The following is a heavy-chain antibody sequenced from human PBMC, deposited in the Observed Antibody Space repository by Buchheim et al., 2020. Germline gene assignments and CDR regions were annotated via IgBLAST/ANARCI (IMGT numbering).Heavy chain of an antibody. V-gene: IGHV3-30*02. CDR2: IRYYGSKK. CDR1: GFTFSSYX. J-gene: IGHJ4*02. CDR3: AKEPSPGTMVRGVSFWDY. Sequence: QVQLVESGGGVVQPGRSLRLSCAASGFTFSSYXMHWVRQAPGKGLEWVAFIRYYGSKKYYADSVKGRFTXIKENSKNKQYLQMNSLRAEDTAVYYCAKEPSPGTMVRGVSFWDYWGQGTL. D-gene: IGHD3-10*01.